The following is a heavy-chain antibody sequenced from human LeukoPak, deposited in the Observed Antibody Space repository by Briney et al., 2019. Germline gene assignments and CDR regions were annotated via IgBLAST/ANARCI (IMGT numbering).Heavy chain of an antibody. CDR2: ISSSSSTI. Sequence: PGGSLRLSCAASGFTFSSYSMNWVRQAPGKGLEWVSSISSSSSTIYYADSVKGRFTISRDNAKNSLYLQMNSLRAEDTAVYYCAKTGSSSWGYFDFWGQGTLVTVSS. J-gene: IGHJ4*02. CDR3: AKTGSSSWGYFDF. CDR1: GFTFSSYS. V-gene: IGHV3-48*04. D-gene: IGHD6-13*01.